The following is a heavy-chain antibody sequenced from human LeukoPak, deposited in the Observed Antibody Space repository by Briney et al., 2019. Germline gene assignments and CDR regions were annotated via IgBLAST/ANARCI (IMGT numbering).Heavy chain of an antibody. J-gene: IGHJ5*02. D-gene: IGHD3-10*01. Sequence: PGGSLRLSCAASGFTFSSYAMSWVRQAPGKGPEWVSAISGSGGSTYYADSVKGRFTISRDNSKNTLYLQMNSLRAEDTAVYYCAKGGIRPPTYNWFDPWGQGTLVTVSS. CDR3: AKGGIRPPTYNWFDP. CDR2: ISGSGGST. V-gene: IGHV3-23*01. CDR1: GFTFSSYA.